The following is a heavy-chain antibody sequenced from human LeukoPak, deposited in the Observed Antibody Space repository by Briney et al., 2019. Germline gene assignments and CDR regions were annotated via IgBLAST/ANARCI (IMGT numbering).Heavy chain of an antibody. V-gene: IGHV4-61*02. J-gene: IGHJ5*02. CDR2: IYTSGST. D-gene: IGHD1-20*01. CDR3: ARGVTVTTWDPWFDT. Sequence: SQTLSLTCSVSGGSISSSSYYWSWIRQPAGKGLEWIGRIYTSGSTKYNPSLKGRVTITVDTSKNQFSLKLNSVTAADTAVYYCARGVTVTTWDPWFDTWGQGTLVTVSS. CDR1: GGSISSSSYY.